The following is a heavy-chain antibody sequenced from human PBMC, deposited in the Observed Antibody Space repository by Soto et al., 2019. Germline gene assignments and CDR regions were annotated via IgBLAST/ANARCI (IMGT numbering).Heavy chain of an antibody. Sequence: QVHLVESGGGVVQPGGALRLSCAASGFTFKSVAMHWVRQAPGKGLEWVAFISDDGSTQYFADSVKGRVTISRDNSENTVSLQINSLRPGYTAVYYCAKALYSVSYSSYYFHHWGQGTLVTVSS. CDR3: AKALYSVSYSSYYFHH. D-gene: IGHD1-26*01. V-gene: IGHV3-30*18. CDR2: ISDDGSTQ. CDR1: GFTFKSVA. J-gene: IGHJ4*02.